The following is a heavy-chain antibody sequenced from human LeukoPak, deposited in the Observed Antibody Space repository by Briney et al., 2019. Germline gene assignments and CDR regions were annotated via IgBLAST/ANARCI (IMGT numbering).Heavy chain of an antibody. V-gene: IGHV1-24*01. CDR3: ATWFRSGSPSRHNWFDP. CDR2: FDPEDGET. Sequence: ASVKVSCKVSGYTLTELSMHWVRQAPGKGLEWMGGFDPEDGETIYAQKFQGRVTMTEDTSTDTAYMELSSLRSEDTAVYYCATWFRSGSPSRHNWFDPWGQGTLVTVSS. D-gene: IGHD3-10*01. J-gene: IGHJ5*02. CDR1: GYTLTELS.